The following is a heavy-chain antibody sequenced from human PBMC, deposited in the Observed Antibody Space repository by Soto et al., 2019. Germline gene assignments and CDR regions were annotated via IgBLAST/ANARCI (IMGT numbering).Heavy chain of an antibody. CDR1: GGTFSSYA. Sequence: GASVKVSCKASGGTFSSYAISWVRQAPGQGLEWMGGIIPIFGTANYAQKFQGRVTITADESTSTAYRELSSLRSEDTAVYYCARASYCSSTSCQASPYYFDYWGQGTLVTVSS. V-gene: IGHV1-69*13. CDR2: IIPIFGTA. J-gene: IGHJ4*02. D-gene: IGHD2-2*01. CDR3: ARASYCSSTSCQASPYYFDY.